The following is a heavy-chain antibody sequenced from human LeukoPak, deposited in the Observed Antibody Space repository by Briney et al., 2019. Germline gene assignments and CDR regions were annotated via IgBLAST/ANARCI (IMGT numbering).Heavy chain of an antibody. CDR3: ARADYDYVWGSFDY. V-gene: IGHV1-18*01. D-gene: IGHD3-16*01. CDR2: ISAYNGNT. J-gene: IGHJ4*02. Sequence: ASVKVSCKASGYTFTSYGISWVRQAPGQGLEWMGWISAYNGNTNYAQKLQGRVTMTTDTSTSTAYMELRSLRSEDTAVYYCARADYDYVWGSFDYWGQGTLVTVSS. CDR1: GYTFTSYG.